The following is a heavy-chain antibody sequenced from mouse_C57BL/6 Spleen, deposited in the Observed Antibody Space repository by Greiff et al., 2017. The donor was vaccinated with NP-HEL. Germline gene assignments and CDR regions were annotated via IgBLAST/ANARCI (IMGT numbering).Heavy chain of an antibody. CDR2: IYPSDSET. CDR3: ARGDGNYGYFDV. D-gene: IGHD2-1*01. Sequence: QVQLQQPGAELVRPGSSVKLSCKASGYTFTSYWMDWVKQRPGQGLEWIGNIYPSDSETHYNQKFKDKATLTVDKSSSKAYMQLSRLTSEDSAVYYCARGDGNYGYFDVWGTGTTVTVSS. CDR1: GYTFTSYW. J-gene: IGHJ1*03. V-gene: IGHV1-61*01.